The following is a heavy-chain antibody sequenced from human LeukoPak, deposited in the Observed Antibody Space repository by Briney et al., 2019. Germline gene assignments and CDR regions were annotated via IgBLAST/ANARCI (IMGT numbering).Heavy chain of an antibody. CDR2: IYYSGST. D-gene: IGHD5-24*01. CDR3: AREDVEARHFDY. V-gene: IGHV4-30-4*01. J-gene: IGHJ4*02. CDR1: GGSISSGDYY. Sequence: SETLSLTCTVSGGSISSGDYYWSWIRQPPGKGLEWIGYIYYSGSTYYNPSLKSRVTISVDTSKNQFSLKLSSVTAADTAVYYCAREDVEARHFDYWGQGTLVTVSS.